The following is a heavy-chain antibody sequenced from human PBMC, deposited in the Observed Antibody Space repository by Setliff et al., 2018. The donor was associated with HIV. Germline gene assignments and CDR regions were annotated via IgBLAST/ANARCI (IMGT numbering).Heavy chain of an antibody. J-gene: IGHJ4*02. V-gene: IGHV3-49*04. CDR1: GFTFGDHT. Sequence: GGSLRLSCATSGFTFGDHTMTWVRQAPGRGLEWVGLIRSTRFGGTTQYAASVKGRFTISRDDSKSIAYLQMNSLKAEDTGVYYCAREAYYYDSWGQGTLVTVSA. CDR2: IRSTRFGGTT. CDR3: AREAYYYDS. D-gene: IGHD3-22*01.